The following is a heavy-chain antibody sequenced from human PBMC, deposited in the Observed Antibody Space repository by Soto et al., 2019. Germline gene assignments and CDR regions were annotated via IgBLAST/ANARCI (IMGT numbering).Heavy chain of an antibody. J-gene: IGHJ4*02. D-gene: IGHD2-21*02. CDR2: IYYSGST. CDR1: GGSISSSSYY. V-gene: IGHV4-39*01. CDR3: ARQPMTSLFDY. Sequence: SETLSLTCTVYGGSISSSSYYWGWIRQPPGKGLEWIGSIYYSGSTYYNPSLKSRVTISVDTSKNQFSLKLSSVTAADTAVYYCARQPMTSLFDYWGQGTLVTVS.